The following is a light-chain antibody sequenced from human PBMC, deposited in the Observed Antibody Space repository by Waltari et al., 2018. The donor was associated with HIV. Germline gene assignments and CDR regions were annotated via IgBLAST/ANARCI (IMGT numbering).Light chain of an antibody. CDR3: QQYGSSLSLT. CDR2: GAS. CDR1: QSVSSSY. V-gene: IGKV3-20*01. Sequence: ETVWTQSPGTLSLSPGERATLSCRASQSVSSSYLAWYQQKPGQAPRLLIYGASTRATGIPDRFSGSGSGTDFTLIINRLEPEDFAVYYCQQYGSSLSLTFGQGTKVEIK. J-gene: IGKJ1*01.